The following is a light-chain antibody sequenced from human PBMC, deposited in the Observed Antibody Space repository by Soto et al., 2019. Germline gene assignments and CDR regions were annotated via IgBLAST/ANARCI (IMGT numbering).Light chain of an antibody. J-gene: IGLJ2*01. Sequence: QSVLTQPPSVSGAPGQRVTISCTGSSSNIGAGYDVHWYQLLPGTDPKLLIYANNNRPSGVPDRFSGSRSGTSASLAITGLQAEDEADYYCQSYDSSLSASVVFGGGTKLTVL. V-gene: IGLV1-40*01. CDR3: QSYDSSLSASVV. CDR2: ANN. CDR1: SSNIGAGYD.